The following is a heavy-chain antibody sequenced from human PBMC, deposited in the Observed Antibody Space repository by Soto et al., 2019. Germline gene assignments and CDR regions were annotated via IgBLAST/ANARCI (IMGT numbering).Heavy chain of an antibody. D-gene: IGHD4-17*01. CDR2: IYYSGST. J-gene: IGHJ4*02. CDR1: GGSISSYY. CDR3: ARGYGDYVFDY. V-gene: IGHV4-59*01. Sequence: QVQLQESGPGLVKPSETLSLTCTVSGGSISSYYWSWIRQPPGKGLEWIGYIYYSGSTNYIPSLKCRLTISVDTSKTQSSLKLSSVTAAETAVYYCARGYGDYVFDYWGQGTVVTVPS.